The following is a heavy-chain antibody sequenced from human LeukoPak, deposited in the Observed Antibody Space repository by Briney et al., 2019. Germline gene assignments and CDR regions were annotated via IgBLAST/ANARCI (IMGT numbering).Heavy chain of an antibody. CDR2: IYYSGST. CDR3: ARLRSGYNSPYLFDY. J-gene: IGHJ4*02. CDR1: GGSISSYY. Sequence: PSETLSLTCTVSGGSISSYYWSWIRQPPGKGLEWIGYIYYSGSTNYNPSLKSRVTISVDTSKNQFSLKLSSVTAADTAVYYCARLRSGYNSPYLFDYWGQGTLVTVSS. V-gene: IGHV4-59*08. D-gene: IGHD5-24*01.